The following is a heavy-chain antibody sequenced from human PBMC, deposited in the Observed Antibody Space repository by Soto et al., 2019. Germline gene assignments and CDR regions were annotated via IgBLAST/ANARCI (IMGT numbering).Heavy chain of an antibody. Sequence: PGGSLRLSCAASGFTFSDYYMSWIRQAPGKGLEWVSYISSSGSTIYYADSVKGRFTISRDDAKNSLYLQMNSLRAEDTAVYYCARAGSGFYDYIWGSYRYTLSAPDYWGQGTLVTVSS. CDR3: ARAGSGFYDYIWGSYRYTLSAPDY. D-gene: IGHD3-16*02. CDR1: GFTFSDYY. J-gene: IGHJ4*02. V-gene: IGHV3-11*01. CDR2: ISSSGSTI.